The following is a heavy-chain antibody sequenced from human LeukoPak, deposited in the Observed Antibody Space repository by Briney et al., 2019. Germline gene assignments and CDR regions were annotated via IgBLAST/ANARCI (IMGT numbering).Heavy chain of an antibody. Sequence: GRSLRLSCAASGFTFSSYAMHWVRQAPGKGLEWVAIISYDGSNTYYADSVKGRFTISRDNSRNTLYLQMNSLRAEDTAVYYCASDSSSSFPNYLDYWGQGTLVTVSS. CDR3: ASDSSSSFPNYLDY. CDR2: ISYDGSNT. V-gene: IGHV3-30-3*01. D-gene: IGHD6-6*01. CDR1: GFTFSSYA. J-gene: IGHJ4*02.